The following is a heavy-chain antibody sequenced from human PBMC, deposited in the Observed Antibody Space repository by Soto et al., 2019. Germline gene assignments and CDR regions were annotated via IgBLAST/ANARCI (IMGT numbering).Heavy chain of an antibody. CDR3: AQTLGLAVAGPGRFDL. CDR2: ITPLFGTA. CDR1: GGTFSTNA. Sequence: QVQLVQSGAEVTKPGSSVKVSCKASGGTFSTNAISWVRQAPGQGLEWMGGITPLFGTANYAQKFQGGVPITAVESTTTAYMELSSLRSEDTAVYYCAQTLGLAVAGPGRFDLWGRGTLITVSS. D-gene: IGHD6-19*01. V-gene: IGHV1-69*12. J-gene: IGHJ2*01.